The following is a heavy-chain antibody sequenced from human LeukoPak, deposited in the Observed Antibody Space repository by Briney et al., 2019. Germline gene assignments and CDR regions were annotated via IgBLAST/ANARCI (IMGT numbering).Heavy chain of an antibody. J-gene: IGHJ4*02. D-gene: IGHD5-18*01. CDR1: GGSISSYY. Sequence: SETLSLTCTVSGGSISSYYWGWIRQPPRKGLEWIGNIYHGGSTYYNPSLKSRVTISVDTSKKQFSLKLSSVTAADTAVYYCARRVYSYGYYYFDFWGQGTLVTVSS. V-gene: IGHV4-39*01. CDR3: ARRVYSYGYYYFDF. CDR2: IYHGGST.